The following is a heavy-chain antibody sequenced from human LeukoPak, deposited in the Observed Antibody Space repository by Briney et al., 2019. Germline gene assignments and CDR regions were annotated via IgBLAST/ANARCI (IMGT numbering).Heavy chain of an antibody. CDR1: GFTFSDYS. V-gene: IGHV3-48*01. D-gene: IGHD7-27*01. J-gene: IGHJ4*02. CDR2: IGIDSGNT. Sequence: PGGSLRLSCAASGFTFSDYSMNWVRQAPGKGLEWISYIGIDSGNTNYADSVKGRFTISGDKAKNSLYLQMNSLRVEDTAVYYCARDPAWGAIDYWGQGTLVTVSS. CDR3: ARDPAWGAIDY.